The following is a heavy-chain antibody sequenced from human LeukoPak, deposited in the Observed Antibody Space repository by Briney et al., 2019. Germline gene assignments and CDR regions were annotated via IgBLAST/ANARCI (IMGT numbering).Heavy chain of an antibody. V-gene: IGHV1-69*13. D-gene: IGHD6-6*01. CDR3: ARSDEYGSSSRYYGMDV. Sequence: ASVKVSCKASGGTFSSYGISWVRQAPGQGLEWMGGIIPIFGTANYAQKFQGRVTITADESTSTAYMELGSLRSEDTAVYYCARSDEYGSSSRYYGMDVWGQGTTVTVSS. CDR2: IIPIFGTA. J-gene: IGHJ6*02. CDR1: GGTFSSYG.